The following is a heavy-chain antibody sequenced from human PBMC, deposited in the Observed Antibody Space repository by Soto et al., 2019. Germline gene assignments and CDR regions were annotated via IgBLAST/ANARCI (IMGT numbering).Heavy chain of an antibody. CDR3: HAGGDAFHI. Sequence: QVQLVESGGGVVQPGRSLRLSCAASGFTFSSYAMHWVRQAPGKGLEWVAVISYDGSNKYYADSVKGRFTISRDNSKNTLYLQMSSLRAEDTAVYYCHAGGDAFHIWGQGTMVTVSS. D-gene: IGHD3-16*01. CDR2: ISYDGSNK. J-gene: IGHJ3*02. V-gene: IGHV3-30*03. CDR1: GFTFSSYA.